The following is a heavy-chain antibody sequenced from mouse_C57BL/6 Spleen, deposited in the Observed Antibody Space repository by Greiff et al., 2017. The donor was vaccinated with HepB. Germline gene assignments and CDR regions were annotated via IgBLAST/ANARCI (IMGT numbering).Heavy chain of an antibody. CDR1: GFTFSDYG. CDR2: ISSGSSTI. D-gene: IGHD1-1*01. CDR3: ARGGYYGSGDYAMDY. V-gene: IGHV5-17*01. Sequence: EVMLVESGGGLVKPGGSLKLSCAASGFTFSDYGMHWVRQAPEKGLEWVAYISSGSSTIYYADTVKGRFTISRDNAKNTLFLQMTSLRSEDTAMYYCARGGYYGSGDYAMDYWGQGTSVTVSS. J-gene: IGHJ4*01.